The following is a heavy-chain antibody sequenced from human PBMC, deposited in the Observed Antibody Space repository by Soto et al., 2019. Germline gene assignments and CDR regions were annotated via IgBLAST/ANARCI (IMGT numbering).Heavy chain of an antibody. J-gene: IGHJ4*02. Sequence: PSETLCLTCAVYGGSFSGHYWNWIRQPLGKGLEWIGGINHSGSTNYNPSLKSRVTMSVDTSKKQFYLKLRSVTAADTAVYYCARLYYYDSSGYHVDGGDYWGQGTLVTV. D-gene: IGHD3-22*01. CDR2: INHSGST. V-gene: IGHV4-34*01. CDR1: GGSFSGHY. CDR3: ARLYYYDSSGYHVDGGDY.